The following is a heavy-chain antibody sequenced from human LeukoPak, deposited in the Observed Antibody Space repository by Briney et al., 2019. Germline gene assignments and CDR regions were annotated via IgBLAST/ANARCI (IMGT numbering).Heavy chain of an antibody. CDR1: GFTFNNYA. CDR3: AKEGRGGLIDY. V-gene: IGHV3-23*01. D-gene: IGHD3-10*01. Sequence: PGGSLRLSCAASGFTFNNYAMNWVRQAPGEGLEWVSSISGDGFSTYYADFARGRFAISRDNSKITLYLQMSSLRAEDTAVYYCAKEGRGGLIDYWGQGTLVTVSS. CDR2: ISGDGFST. J-gene: IGHJ4*02.